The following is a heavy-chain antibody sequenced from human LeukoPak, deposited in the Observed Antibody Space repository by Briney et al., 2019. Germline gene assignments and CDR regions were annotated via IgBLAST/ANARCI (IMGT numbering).Heavy chain of an antibody. Sequence: SETLSLTCTVFGGSISGYFWNWIRQPAGKGLEWIGRIYTSGSTNYNPSLKSRVSMSVDTSKNQFSLRLSSVTAADTAVYYCARALAYSSGIIDYWGQGTLVTVSS. CDR2: IYTSGST. D-gene: IGHD3-22*01. CDR3: ARALAYSSGIIDY. V-gene: IGHV4-4*07. J-gene: IGHJ4*02. CDR1: GGSISGYF.